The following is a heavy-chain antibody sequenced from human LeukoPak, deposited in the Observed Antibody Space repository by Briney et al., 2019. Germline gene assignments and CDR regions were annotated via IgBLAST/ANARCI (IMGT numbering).Heavy chain of an antibody. Sequence: PGGSLRLSCAVSGFTFSIYGMNWVRQAPGKGLEWVSYISAGSGTISYADSVKGRFTISRDNAKDSLYLQMNSLRAEDTAVYYCARRKDSGSQSHDYWGQGTLVTVSS. CDR2: ISAGSGTI. D-gene: IGHD1-26*01. V-gene: IGHV3-48*01. CDR1: GFTFSIYG. J-gene: IGHJ4*02. CDR3: ARRKDSGSQSHDY.